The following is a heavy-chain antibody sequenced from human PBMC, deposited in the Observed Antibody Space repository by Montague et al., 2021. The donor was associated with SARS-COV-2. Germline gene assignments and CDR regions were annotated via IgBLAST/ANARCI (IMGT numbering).Heavy chain of an antibody. CDR2: INSDGSST. D-gene: IGHD5-12*01. V-gene: IGHV3-74*01. CDR1: GFTFSNYW. J-gene: IGHJ4*02. CDR3: ASDSSYSGYEADY. Sequence: SLRLSCAASGFTFSNYWMHWVRQAPGKGLVRVSRINSDGSSTTYADSVEGRFTISRDNAKNTVYLQMNSLRAEDSAVYYCASDSSYSGYEADYWGQGTLVTVSS.